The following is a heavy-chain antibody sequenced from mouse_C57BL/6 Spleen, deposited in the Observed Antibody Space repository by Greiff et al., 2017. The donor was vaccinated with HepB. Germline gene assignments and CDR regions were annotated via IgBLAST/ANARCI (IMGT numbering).Heavy chain of an antibody. V-gene: IGHV1-15*01. J-gene: IGHJ2*01. CDR3: TRRGYYLDY. D-gene: IGHD2-1*01. Sequence: VKLQESGAELVRPGASVTLSCKASGYTFTDYEMHWVKQTPVHGLEWIGAIDPETGGTAYNQKFKGKAILTADKSSSTAYMELRSLTSEDSAVYYCTRRGYYLDYWGQGTTLTVSS. CDR2: IDPETGGT. CDR1: GYTFTDYE.